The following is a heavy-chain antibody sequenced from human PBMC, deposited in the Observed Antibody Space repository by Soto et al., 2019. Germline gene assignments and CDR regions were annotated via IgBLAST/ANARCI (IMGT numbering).Heavy chain of an antibody. V-gene: IGHV3-7*01. D-gene: IGHD1-26*01. J-gene: IGHJ4*02. CDR3: EREPSGIDY. CDR1: GFTFSNYW. Sequence: GGSLRLSCAAYGFTFSNYWMSWVRQAPGKGLEWVANIKQDGREKYHADSVKGRFTISRDNAKNSLFLQMNSLRAEDSAVYYCEREPSGIDYWGQGTLVTVS. CDR2: IKQDGREK.